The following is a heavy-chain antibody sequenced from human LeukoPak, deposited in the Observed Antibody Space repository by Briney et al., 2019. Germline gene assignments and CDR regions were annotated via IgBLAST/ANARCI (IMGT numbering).Heavy chain of an antibody. D-gene: IGHD1-26*01. CDR1: GFTVSSNY. CDR3: AREYSGSYSSSEYFQH. CDR2: IYSGGST. Sequence: GGSLRLSCAASGFTVSSNYMSWVRQAPGKGLEWVSVIYSGGSTYYADSVKGRFTISRDNSKNTLYLQVNSLRAEDTAVYYCAREYSGSYSSSEYFQHWGQAPWSPSPQ. V-gene: IGHV3-66*01. J-gene: IGHJ1*01.